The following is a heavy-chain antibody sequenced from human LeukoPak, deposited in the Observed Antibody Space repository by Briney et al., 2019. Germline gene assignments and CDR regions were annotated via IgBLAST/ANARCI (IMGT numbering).Heavy chain of an antibody. J-gene: IGHJ4*02. V-gene: IGHV3-23*01. D-gene: IGHD4-23*01. CDR1: GFTFSSYA. CDR3: ARDQEATVVTQFDY. CDR2: ISGSGSST. Sequence: PGGSLRLSCAASGFTFSSYAMSWVRLAPGKGLECVSGISGSGSSTYYADSVKGRFTISRDNSKNTLYLQMSSLRAEDTAVYYCARDQEATVVTQFDYWGQGTLVTVSS.